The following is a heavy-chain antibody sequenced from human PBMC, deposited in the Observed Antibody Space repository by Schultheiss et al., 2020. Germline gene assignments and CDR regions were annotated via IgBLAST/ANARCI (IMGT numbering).Heavy chain of an antibody. CDR2: TSGSGTST. V-gene: IGHV3-23*01. Sequence: GGSLTLSCAASGFTFSSYAMSWVRQAPGKGLEWVSGTSGSGTSTYYADSVKGRFTISRDNFKNTLYLQMNSLRAEDTAIYYCAKDFSGWYEVVWYFFDYWGHGTLVTVSS. J-gene: IGHJ4*01. D-gene: IGHD6-19*01. CDR1: GFTFSSYA. CDR3: AKDFSGWYEVVWYFFDY.